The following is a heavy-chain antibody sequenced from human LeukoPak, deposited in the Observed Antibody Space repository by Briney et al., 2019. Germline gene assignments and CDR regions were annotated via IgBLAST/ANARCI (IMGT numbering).Heavy chain of an antibody. J-gene: IGHJ4*02. D-gene: IGHD3-3*01. Sequence: GGSLRLSCAASGFTFSSYSMNWVRQAPGKGLEWVSSISGSSSYIYYADSVKGRFTISRDNAKNSLYLQMNSLRAEDTAVYYCARGEWAAEFDYWGQGTLVTVSS. CDR3: ARGEWAAEFDY. CDR1: GFTFSSYS. CDR2: ISGSSSYI. V-gene: IGHV3-21*01.